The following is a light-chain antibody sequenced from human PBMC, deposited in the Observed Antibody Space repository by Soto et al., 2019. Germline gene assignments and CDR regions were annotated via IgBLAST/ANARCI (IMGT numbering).Light chain of an antibody. CDR3: QQYVFYRGT. Sequence: DIQMTQSPSALSASVGDRVTITCRASQSISGWLAWFQQKPGKAPKLLIYDASSLESGVPSRFSGSGSGTEFTLTSTSLQPDDFATYYCQQYVFYRGTFGQGTKVEIK. CDR1: QSISGW. CDR2: DAS. V-gene: IGKV1-5*01. J-gene: IGKJ1*01.